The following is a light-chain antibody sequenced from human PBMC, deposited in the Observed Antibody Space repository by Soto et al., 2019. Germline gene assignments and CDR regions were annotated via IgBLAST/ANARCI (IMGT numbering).Light chain of an antibody. J-gene: IGLJ2*01. CDR3: AGWDDSLSGYVV. CDR2: RNN. CDR1: SSNIGSNY. V-gene: IGLV1-47*01. Sequence: QPVLTQPPSASGTPGQRVTISCSGSSSNIGSNYVYWYQQHPGTAPKLLIYRNNQRPSGVPDRFSGSKSGTSASLAISGLRSEDEADYYCAGWDDSLSGYVVFGGGTKLTVL.